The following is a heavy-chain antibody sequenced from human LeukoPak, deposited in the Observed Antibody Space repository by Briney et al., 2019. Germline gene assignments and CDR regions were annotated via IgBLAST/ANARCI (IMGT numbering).Heavy chain of an antibody. D-gene: IGHD3-22*01. CDR3: ARGGTYYYDSSGYPLDY. CDR1: GYTFTSYG. CDR2: ISAYNGNT. J-gene: IGHJ4*02. V-gene: IGHV1-18*01. Sequence: ASVKVSCKASGYTFTSYGISWVRRAPGQGLEWMGWISAYNGNTNYAQKLQGRVTMTTDTSTSTAYMELRSLRSDDTAVYYCARGGTYYYDSSGYPLDYWGQGTLVTVSS.